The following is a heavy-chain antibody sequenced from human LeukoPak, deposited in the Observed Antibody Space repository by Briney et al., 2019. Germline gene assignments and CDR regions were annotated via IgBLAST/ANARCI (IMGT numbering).Heavy chain of an antibody. J-gene: IGHJ6*02. D-gene: IGHD1/OR15-1a*01. CDR3: ARAAGRLRRITGTNRHYYYYYGMDV. V-gene: IGHV6-1*01. Sequence: SQTLSLTCAISGDSVSSNSAAWNWIRQSPSSGLEWLGRTYYRSKWYNDYAVSVKSRITINPDTSKNQFSLQLNSVTPEDTAVYYCARAAGRLRRITGTNRHYYYYYGMDVWGQGTTVTVSS. CDR1: GDSVSSNSAA. CDR2: TYYRSKWYN.